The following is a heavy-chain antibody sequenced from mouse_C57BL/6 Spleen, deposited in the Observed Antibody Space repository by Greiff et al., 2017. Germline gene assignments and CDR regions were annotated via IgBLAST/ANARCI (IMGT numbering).Heavy chain of an antibody. D-gene: IGHD1-1*01. CDR2: IDPEDGET. V-gene: IGHV14-2*01. CDR3: VGQDYYGVWDY. Sequence: VQLQQSGAELVKPGASVKLSCTASGFNIKDYYMHWVKQRTEQGLAWIGRIDPEDGETKYDPKFQGKATLPADTSSNTASLQRSSLTSEDTAVYYCVGQDYYGVWDYWGQGTTLTVSS. J-gene: IGHJ2*01. CDR1: GFNIKDYY.